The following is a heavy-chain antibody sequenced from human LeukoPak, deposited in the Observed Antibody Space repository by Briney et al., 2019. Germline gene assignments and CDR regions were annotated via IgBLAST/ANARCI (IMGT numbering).Heavy chain of an antibody. Sequence: SGGSLRLSCAASRFTSSSYAMSWVRQAPGKGLEWVSAISGSGGSTYYADSVKGRFTISRDNSKNTLYLQMNSLRAEDTAVYYCAKVIREVATIPYWYFDLWGRGTLVTVSS. CDR1: RFTSSSYA. CDR3: AKVIREVATIPYWYFDL. D-gene: IGHD5-24*01. CDR2: ISGSGGST. J-gene: IGHJ2*01. V-gene: IGHV3-23*01.